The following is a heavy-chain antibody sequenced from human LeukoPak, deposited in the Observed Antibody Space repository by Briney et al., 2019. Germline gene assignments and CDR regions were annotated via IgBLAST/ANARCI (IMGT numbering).Heavy chain of an antibody. V-gene: IGHV3-30*02. Sequence: PGGSLRLSCAASGFTFSSYGMHWVRQVPGKGLEWVAFIRYDGSNKYYADSVKGRFTISRDNSKNTLYLQMNSLRAEDTAVYYCATKYCSSTSCYRSGFGYWGQGTLVTVSS. CDR1: GFTFSSYG. CDR3: ATKYCSSTSCYRSGFGY. CDR2: IRYDGSNK. D-gene: IGHD2-2*01. J-gene: IGHJ4*02.